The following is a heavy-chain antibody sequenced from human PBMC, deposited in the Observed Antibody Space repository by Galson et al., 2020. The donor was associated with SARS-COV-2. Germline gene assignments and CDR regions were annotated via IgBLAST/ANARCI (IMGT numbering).Heavy chain of an antibody. D-gene: IGHD1-1*01. CDR1: GFTVSSNY. CDR3: ARGNMYYFDN. CDR2: IYSGGNT. J-gene: IGHJ4*02. V-gene: IGHV3-53*01. Sequence: GESLKISCAASGFTVSSNYMSWVRQAPGKGLEWVSVIYSGGNTNYADSVKGRFTISRDNSKNTLYLQMNSLRAEDTGVYYCARGNMYYFDNWGQGTLVTVSS.